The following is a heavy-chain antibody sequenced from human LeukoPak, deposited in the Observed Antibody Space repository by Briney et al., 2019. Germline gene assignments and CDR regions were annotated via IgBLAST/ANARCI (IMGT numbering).Heavy chain of an antibody. V-gene: IGHV3-23*01. CDR2: ISGSCGST. Sequence: GGSLRLSCAASVYTFSSYAMSWVRQAPGKGLEWVSAISGSCGSTYYADSVKGRFTISRDNSKNTLYLQMNSLRAEDTAVYYCAKTLDSSSWYNLWGQGTLVTVSS. J-gene: IGHJ4*02. D-gene: IGHD6-13*01. CDR3: AKTLDSSSWYNL. CDR1: VYTFSSYA.